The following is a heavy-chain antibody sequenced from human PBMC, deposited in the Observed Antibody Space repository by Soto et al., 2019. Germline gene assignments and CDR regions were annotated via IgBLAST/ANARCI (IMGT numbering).Heavy chain of an antibody. D-gene: IGHD3-3*01. Sequence: PSETLSLTCSVSGGPMSSYYWTWIRQPAGKGLEWIGRVYSSGGTHYNSSLKSRVTISLDTSKNQFSLRLISVTAADTAVYYCARGQRFSDWFDPWGQGTLVT. J-gene: IGHJ5*02. CDR1: GGPMSSYY. CDR3: ARGQRFSDWFDP. CDR2: VYSSGGT. V-gene: IGHV4-4*07.